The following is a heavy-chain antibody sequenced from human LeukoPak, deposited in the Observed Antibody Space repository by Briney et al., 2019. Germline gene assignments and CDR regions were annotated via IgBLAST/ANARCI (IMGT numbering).Heavy chain of an antibody. CDR1: GSTFSSYW. CDR2: IASDGSST. V-gene: IGHV3-74*01. CDR3: ARGRPHGNDY. J-gene: IGHJ4*02. D-gene: IGHD4-23*01. Sequence: PGGSLRLSCAASGSTFSSYWMNWVRQAPGKGLVWVSRIASDGSSTTYADSVKGRFSISRDNAKNTLYLQMNGLRVEDTAVYYCARGRPHGNDYWGQGTLVTVSS.